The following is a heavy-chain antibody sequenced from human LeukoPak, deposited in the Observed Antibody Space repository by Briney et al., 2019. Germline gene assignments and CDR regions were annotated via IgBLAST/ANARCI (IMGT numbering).Heavy chain of an antibody. J-gene: IGHJ4*02. V-gene: IGHV3-7*01. CDR2: IKQDGSEK. CDR3: ARQRAAAGTVLFDY. CDR1: GFTFSSYW. Sequence: PGGSLRLSCAASGFTFSSYWMSWVRQAPGKGLEWVANIKQDGSEKYYVDSVKGRFTISRDNAKNSLYLQMSSLRAEDTAVYYCARQRAAAGTVLFDYWGQGTLVTVSS. D-gene: IGHD6-13*01.